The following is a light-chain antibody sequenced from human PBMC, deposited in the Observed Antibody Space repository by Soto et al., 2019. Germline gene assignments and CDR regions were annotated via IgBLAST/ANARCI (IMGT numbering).Light chain of an antibody. V-gene: IGLV2-8*01. CDR1: SSDVGSYNY. CDR3: ATWDDSLNGSGV. J-gene: IGLJ1*01. CDR2: DVN. Sequence: QSALTQPRSASGSPGQSVTISCTGTSSDVGSYNYVSWYQQHPGKAPKLMIYDVNKRPSGVPDRFSGSKSGTSASLAISGLQSADEADYYCATWDDSLNGSGVFGTGTKLTVL.